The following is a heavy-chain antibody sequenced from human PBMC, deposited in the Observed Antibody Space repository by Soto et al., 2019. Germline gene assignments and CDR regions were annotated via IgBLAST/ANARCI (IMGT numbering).Heavy chain of an antibody. CDR2: ISSSGNYI. CDR3: ANGYGSTI. Sequence: GGSLRLSCAASGFTFSSYGMNWVRQAPGKELEWVSSISSSGNYIYYADSVKGRFTISRDNAKNSLYLQMNSLRAEDTAVYYCANGYGSTIWGQGTLVTV. J-gene: IGHJ4*02. V-gene: IGHV3-21*01. D-gene: IGHD3-10*01. CDR1: GFTFSSYG.